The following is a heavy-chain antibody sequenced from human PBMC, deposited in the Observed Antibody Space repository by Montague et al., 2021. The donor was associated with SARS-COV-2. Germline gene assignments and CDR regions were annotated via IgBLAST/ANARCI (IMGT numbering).Heavy chain of an antibody. Sequence: LRLSCAASGFTFSDYYMTWIRQAPGKGLEWVGEIHHSGTLNYNPSLKSRVTISVDTSKNHFSLNLNSVTAADTALYFCARRIRITVFRGVPLTTHSLESWGQGIMVTVSS. CDR3: ARRIRITVFRGVPLTTHSLES. D-gene: IGHD3-10*01. CDR2: IHHSGTL. V-gene: IGHV4-34*01. CDR1: GFTFSDYY. J-gene: IGHJ4*02.